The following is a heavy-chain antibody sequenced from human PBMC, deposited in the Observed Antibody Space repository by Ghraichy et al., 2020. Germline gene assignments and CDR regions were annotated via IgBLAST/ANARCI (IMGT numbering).Heavy chain of an antibody. CDR3: ARDRGLGGIHNNGNYYYGMDV. CDR2: ISGSCGST. J-gene: IGHJ6*01. Sequence: VSAISGSCGSTYYADSVKGRFTISRDNSKNTLYLQMNTLRAEDTAVYYCARDRGLGGIHNNGNYYYGMDVWGQGTTVTVSS. V-gene: IGHV3-23*01. D-gene: IGHD3-10*01.